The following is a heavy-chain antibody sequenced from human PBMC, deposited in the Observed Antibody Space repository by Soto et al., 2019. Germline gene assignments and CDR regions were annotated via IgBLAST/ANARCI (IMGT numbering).Heavy chain of an antibody. J-gene: IGHJ3*02. D-gene: IGHD2-2*02. CDR1: GFTFDDYA. V-gene: IGHV3-9*01. CDR3: ATIPLYGGSDAFDI. CDR2: ISWNSGSI. Sequence: GGSLRLSCAASGFTFDDYAMHWVRQAPGKGLEWVSGISWNSGSIGYADSVKGRFTISRDNAKNSLYLQMNSLRAEDTALYYCATIPLYGGSDAFDIWGQGTMVTVSS.